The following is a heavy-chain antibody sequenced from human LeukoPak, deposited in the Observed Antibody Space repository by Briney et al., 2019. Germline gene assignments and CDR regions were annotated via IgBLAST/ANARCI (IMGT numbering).Heavy chain of an antibody. J-gene: IGHJ6*03. Sequence: ASVKVSCKASGYTFTGYGISWVRQAPGQGLEWLGRISAYNGNTNYPQKFQGRVTMTTDTSTTTAYMELRSLRSDDTAVYYCGRDPPVSLDYYYYYMDVWGKGTTVTVSS. CDR1: GYTFTGYG. CDR3: GRDPPVSLDYYYYYMDV. V-gene: IGHV1-18*01. CDR2: ISAYNGNT. D-gene: IGHD5/OR15-5a*01.